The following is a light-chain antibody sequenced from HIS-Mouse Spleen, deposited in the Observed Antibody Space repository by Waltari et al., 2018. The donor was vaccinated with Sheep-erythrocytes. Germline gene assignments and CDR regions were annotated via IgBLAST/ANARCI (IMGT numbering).Light chain of an antibody. CDR2: YDD. Sequence: QSVLTQPPSVSEAPRQRVTISCSGSSSNIGNNAVNWYQQLPGKAPKHLIYYDDLLPSGGADRFSGSKSGTSASLAISGLQSEDEADYYCAAWDDRLNGPVFGGGTKLTVL. CDR1: SSNIGNNA. V-gene: IGLV1-36*01. J-gene: IGLJ2*01. CDR3: AAWDDRLNGPV.